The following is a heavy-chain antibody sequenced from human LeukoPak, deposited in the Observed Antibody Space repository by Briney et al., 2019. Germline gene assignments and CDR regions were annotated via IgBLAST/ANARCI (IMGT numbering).Heavy chain of an antibody. V-gene: IGHV4-61*02. CDR2: IYTSGST. J-gene: IGHJ3*01. Sequence: SETLSLTCTVSGGSISSGSYYWSWIRQPAGKGLEWIGRIYTSGSTNYNPSLKSRVTISVDTSKNQFSLKLSSVTAADTAVYYGARHRSVSYVAFVLWGGGKTVTVSS. CDR1: GGSISSGSYY. D-gene: IGHD3-10*01. CDR3: ARHRSVSYVAFVL.